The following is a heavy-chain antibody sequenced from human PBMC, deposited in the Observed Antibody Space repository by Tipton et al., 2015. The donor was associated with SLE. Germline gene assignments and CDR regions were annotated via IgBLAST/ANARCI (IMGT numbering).Heavy chain of an antibody. Sequence: LRLSCTVSGGPISSGSYYWSWIRQPAGKGLEWIGHIYTSGSTHYNPSLTSRVTMSVDTSKNQFSLKLSSVTAADTAVYYCARATDSSGWYPYYFDYWGQGTLVTVSS. D-gene: IGHD6-19*01. V-gene: IGHV4-61*09. CDR2: IYTSGST. CDR1: GGPISSGSYY. J-gene: IGHJ4*02. CDR3: ARATDSSGWYPYYFDY.